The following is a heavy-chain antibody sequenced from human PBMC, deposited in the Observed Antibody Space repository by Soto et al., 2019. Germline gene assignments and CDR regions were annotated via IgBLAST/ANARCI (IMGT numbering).Heavy chain of an antibody. CDR3: AKDRGIAVAGTDADAFDL. J-gene: IGHJ3*01. Sequence: EVQLLESGGGLVQPGGSLRLSCAASGFTFSSYAMSWVRQAPGKGLEWVSAISGSGGSTYYADSVKGRFTISRDNSKNTLYLQMNSLRAEDTAVYYCAKDRGIAVAGTDADAFDLWGQGTMVTVSS. CDR1: GFTFSSYA. V-gene: IGHV3-23*01. CDR2: ISGSGGST. D-gene: IGHD6-19*01.